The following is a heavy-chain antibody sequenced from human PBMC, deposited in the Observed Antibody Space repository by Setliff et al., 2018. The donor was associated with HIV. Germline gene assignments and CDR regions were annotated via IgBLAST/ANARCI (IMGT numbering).Heavy chain of an antibody. V-gene: IGHV2-5*01. Sequence: SGPTLVNPTQTLTLTCTFSGLSLSTSGVGVGWIRQSPGKDLEWLAFIYWNNNKHYSTSLKGRLTVTKDTSKNRVVFTMTNMDPVDTATYYCAYSGRQLRGPYFDFWGQGTPVTVSS. CDR2: IYWNNNK. CDR3: AYSGRQLRGPYFDF. CDR1: GLSLSTSGVG. J-gene: IGHJ4*02. D-gene: IGHD1-1*01.